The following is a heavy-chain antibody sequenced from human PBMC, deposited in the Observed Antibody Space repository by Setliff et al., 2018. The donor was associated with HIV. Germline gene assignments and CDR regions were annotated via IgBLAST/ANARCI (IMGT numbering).Heavy chain of an antibody. D-gene: IGHD3-3*01. J-gene: IGHJ5*02. V-gene: IGHV4-39*01. CDR1: GGSIISRDYS. CDR3: ARRVYYDFWSGYDLSISNWFDA. CDR2: LPHSGST. Sequence: ASETLSLTCTVSGGSIISRDYSWGWIRQPPGKGLEWIVSLPHSGSTFYNPSLRSRVSTSVDTSKNQFSLRLSPVTAADTAVYYCARRVYYDFWSGYDLSISNWFDAWGPGTLVTVSS.